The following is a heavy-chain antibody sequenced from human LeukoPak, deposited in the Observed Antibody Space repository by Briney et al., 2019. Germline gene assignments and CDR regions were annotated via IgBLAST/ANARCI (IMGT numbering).Heavy chain of an antibody. V-gene: IGHV3-74*01. Sequence: PGGSLRLSCAASGFTFSSYWMHWVRQAPGKGLVWVSRINSDGSSTSYADSVKGRFTVSRDNAKNTLYLQMNSLRAEDTAVYYCARDHPSYDYVWGSYRYGIGAFDIWGHGTMVTVSS. CDR2: INSDGSST. CDR3: ARDHPSYDYVWGSYRYGIGAFDI. CDR1: GFTFSSYW. J-gene: IGHJ3*02. D-gene: IGHD3-16*02.